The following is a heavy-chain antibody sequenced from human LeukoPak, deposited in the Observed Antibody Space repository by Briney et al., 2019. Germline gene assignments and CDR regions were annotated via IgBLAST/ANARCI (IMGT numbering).Heavy chain of an antibody. CDR2: IYHSGST. J-gene: IGHJ4*02. V-gene: IGHV4-38-2*02. CDR1: GYSISSGYY. Sequence: SETLSLTCTVSGYSISSGYYWGWIRQPPGKGLEWIGSIYHSGSTYYNPSLKSRVTISVDTSKNQFSLKLSSVTAADAAVYYCARGVDRDPSNLDYWGQGTLVTVSS. D-gene: IGHD1-14*01. CDR3: ARGVDRDPSNLDY.